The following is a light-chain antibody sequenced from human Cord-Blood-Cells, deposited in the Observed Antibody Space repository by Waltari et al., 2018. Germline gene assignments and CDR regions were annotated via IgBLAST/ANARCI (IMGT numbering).Light chain of an antibody. CDR1: QRVSSSY. V-gene: IGKV3-20*01. CDR3: QQYGSSPPMYT. Sequence: ELVLTQSPGTLSLSPGERATLSCTASQRVSSSYLAWYQQKPGHAPRLLIYGASSRATGIPDRFSGSGSGTDFTLTISRLEPEDFAVYYCQQYGSSPPMYTFGQGTKLEIK. J-gene: IGKJ2*01. CDR2: GAS.